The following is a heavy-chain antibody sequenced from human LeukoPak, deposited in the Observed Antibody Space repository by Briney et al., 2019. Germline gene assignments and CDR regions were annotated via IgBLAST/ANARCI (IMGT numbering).Heavy chain of an antibody. V-gene: IGHV3-23*01. CDR2: VSESGDST. J-gene: IGHJ4*02. CDR1: ELTLSNYV. D-gene: IGHD3-9*01. Sequence: GGSLRLSCTASELTLSNYVMSWVRQAPGKGLEWVSGVSESGDSTYYADPVTGRVTISRDSSKNTLFLHMNSLRVEDTAVYFCAKGSVSYDILTGSYFDYWGQGTLVTVSS. CDR3: AKGSVSYDILTGSYFDY.